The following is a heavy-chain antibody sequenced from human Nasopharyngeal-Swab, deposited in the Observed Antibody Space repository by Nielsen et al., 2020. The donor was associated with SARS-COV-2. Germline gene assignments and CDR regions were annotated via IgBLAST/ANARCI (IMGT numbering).Heavy chain of an antibody. J-gene: IGHJ4*02. V-gene: IGHV3-30*18. Sequence: GESLKISWAASGFTFSSYGMHWVRQAPGKGLEWVAVISYDGSNKYYADSVKGRFTISRDNSKNTLYLQMNSLRAEDTAVYYCAKLPLPQSYSGSYHDYWGQGTLVTVSS. D-gene: IGHD1-26*01. CDR1: GFTFSSYG. CDR3: AKLPLPQSYSGSYHDY. CDR2: ISYDGSNK.